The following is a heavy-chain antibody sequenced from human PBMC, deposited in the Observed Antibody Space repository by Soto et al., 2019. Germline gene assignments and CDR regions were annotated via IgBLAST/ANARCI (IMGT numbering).Heavy chain of an antibody. CDR3: AREIRGAIGPLDY. CDR2: VSYDGSLK. J-gene: IGHJ4*02. D-gene: IGHD2-21*01. CDR1: GFTFSAYS. V-gene: IGHV3-30*09. Sequence: GGSLRLSCAASGFTFSAYSINWVRQSPGKGLEWVAVVSYDGSLKFYADSVKGRFAISRDNSMNTVYLQMNSLSPDDTAVYYCAREIRGAIGPLDYWGQGTLVTVSS.